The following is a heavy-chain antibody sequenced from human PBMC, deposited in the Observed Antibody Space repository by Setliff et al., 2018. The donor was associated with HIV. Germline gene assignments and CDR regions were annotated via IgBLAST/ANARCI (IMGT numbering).Heavy chain of an antibody. Sequence: ASVKVSCKASGYTFTSYYMHWVRQAPGQGLEWMGMVYPSDGSTSYAQKFQGRVTMTRDTSTSTIYMELNSLTSEDTAIYYCARDNTAFDIWGQGTMVTVSS. J-gene: IGHJ3*02. D-gene: IGHD2-2*02. V-gene: IGHV1-46*01. CDR1: GYTFTSYY. CDR2: VYPSDGST. CDR3: ARDNTAFDI.